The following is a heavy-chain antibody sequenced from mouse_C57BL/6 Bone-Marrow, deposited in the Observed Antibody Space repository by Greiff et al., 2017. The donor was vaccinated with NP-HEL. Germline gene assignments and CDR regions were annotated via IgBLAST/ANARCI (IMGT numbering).Heavy chain of an antibody. D-gene: IGHD2-2*01. Sequence: EVKVVESGGGLVQPGESLKLSCESNEYEFPSHDMSWVRKTPEKRLELVAAINSDGGSTYYPDTMERRFIISRDNTKKTLYLQMSSLRSEDTALYYCARLGGYPYWYFDVWGTGTTVTVSS. CDR1: EYEFPSHD. CDR3: ARLGGYPYWYFDV. CDR2: INSDGGST. J-gene: IGHJ1*03. V-gene: IGHV5-2*01.